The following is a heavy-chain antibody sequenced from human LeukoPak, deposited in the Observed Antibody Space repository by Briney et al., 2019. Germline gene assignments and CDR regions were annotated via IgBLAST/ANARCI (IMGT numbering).Heavy chain of an antibody. Sequence: GGSLRLSCAASGFTFSSHSMNWVRQAPGKGLEWVSYISSSSSTIYYADSVKGRFTISRDNAKNSLYLQMNSLRAEDTAVYYCARSGSSSSRYYYGMDVWGQGTTVTVSS. CDR3: ARSGSSSSRYYYGMDV. D-gene: IGHD6-6*01. CDR2: ISSSSSTI. CDR1: GFTFSSHS. V-gene: IGHV3-48*01. J-gene: IGHJ6*02.